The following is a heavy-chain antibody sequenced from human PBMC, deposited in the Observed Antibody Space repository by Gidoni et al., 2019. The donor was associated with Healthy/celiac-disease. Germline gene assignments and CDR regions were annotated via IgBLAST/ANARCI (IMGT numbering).Heavy chain of an antibody. J-gene: IGHJ6*02. Sequence: QVQLVQSGAEVKKPGASVKVSCKASGYTFTSYGISWVRQAPGQGLEWMGWISAYNGNTNYAQKLQGRVTMTTDTSTSTAYMELRSLRSDDTAVYYCAGVDSSSWYVSYYGMDVWGQGTTVTVSS. V-gene: IGHV1-18*01. CDR1: GYTFTSYG. CDR3: AGVDSSSWYVSYYGMDV. CDR2: ISAYNGNT. D-gene: IGHD6-13*01.